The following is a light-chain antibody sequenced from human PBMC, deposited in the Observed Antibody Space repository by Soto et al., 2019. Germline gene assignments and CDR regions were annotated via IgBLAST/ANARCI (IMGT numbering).Light chain of an antibody. CDR2: GAS. J-gene: IGKJ1*01. V-gene: IGKV3-20*01. CDR3: QQYGSSLWT. Sequence: EIVLTQSPGTLSLSPGERATLSCRASQSVSSSYLSWYQQKPGQAPRLLIYGASSRATGIPDRFSGSGFGTDFTFTFCILVPEDFAVYYCQQYGSSLWTFGQGTKVDIK. CDR1: QSVSSSY.